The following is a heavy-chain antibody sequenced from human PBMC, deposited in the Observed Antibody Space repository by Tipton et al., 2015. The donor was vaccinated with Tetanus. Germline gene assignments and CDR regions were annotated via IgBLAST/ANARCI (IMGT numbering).Heavy chain of an antibody. CDR2: ISSSSSTI. J-gene: IGHJ4*02. Sequence: GSLRLSCAASGFTFSSYSMNWVRQAPGKGLEWVSYISSSSSTIYYADSVKGRFTISRDNVKNSLYLQMNSLRAEDTAVYYCARDHGWNDGGYWGQGTLVTVSS. CDR1: GFTFSSYS. D-gene: IGHD1-1*01. V-gene: IGHV3-48*01. CDR3: ARDHGWNDGGY.